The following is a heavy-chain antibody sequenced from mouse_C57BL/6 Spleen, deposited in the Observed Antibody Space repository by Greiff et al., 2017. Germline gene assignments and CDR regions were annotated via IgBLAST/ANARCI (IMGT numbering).Heavy chain of an antibody. CDR2: IWSGGST. CDR1: GFSLTSYG. Sequence: QVQLQQSGPGLVQPSQSLSITCTVSGFSLTSYGVHWVRQSPGKGLEWLGVIWSGGSTDYNAAFISSMSISKDNSKCQVFFKMNSLQADDTAIYYCARNGFITTVVAGDAMDYWGQRTSVPVSS. J-gene: IGHJ4*01. V-gene: IGHV2-2*01. D-gene: IGHD1-1*01. CDR3: ARNGFITTVVAGDAMDY.